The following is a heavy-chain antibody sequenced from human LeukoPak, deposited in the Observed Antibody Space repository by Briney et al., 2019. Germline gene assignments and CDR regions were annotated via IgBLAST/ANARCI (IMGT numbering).Heavy chain of an antibody. CDR1: GYTFTSYA. CDR3: AREARYCSGGVCYFDY. J-gene: IGHJ4*02. Sequence: ASVKVSCKASGYTFTSYAMHWVRQAPGQRLEWMGWINAGNGNTKYSQKFQGRVTMTRDTSISTAYMELSRLRSDDTAVYYCAREARYCSGGVCYFDYWGQGTLVTVSS. V-gene: IGHV1-3*01. CDR2: INAGNGNT. D-gene: IGHD2-15*01.